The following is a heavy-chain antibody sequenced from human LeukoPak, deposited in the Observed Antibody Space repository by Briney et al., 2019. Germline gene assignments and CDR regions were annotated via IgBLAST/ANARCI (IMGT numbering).Heavy chain of an antibody. V-gene: IGHV3-64*01. J-gene: IGHJ1*01. CDR2: ISSNGGST. CDR1: GFTFSSYA. CDR3: ARNYYGSGSYGAEYVQH. Sequence: GGSLRLSRAASGFTFSSYAMHWVRQAPGKGLEYVSAISSNGGSTYYANSVKGRFTISRDNSKNTLYLQMGSLRAEDMAVYYCARNYYGSGSYGAEYVQHWGQGTLVTVSS. D-gene: IGHD3-10*01.